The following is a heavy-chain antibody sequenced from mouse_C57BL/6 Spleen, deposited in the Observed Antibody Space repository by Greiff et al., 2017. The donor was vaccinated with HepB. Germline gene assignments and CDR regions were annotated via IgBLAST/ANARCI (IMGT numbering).Heavy chain of an antibody. CDR1: GYSITSGYY. V-gene: IGHV3-6*01. CDR2: ISYDGSN. CDR3: ARDLDYFDY. J-gene: IGHJ2*01. Sequence: EVQVVESGPGLVKPSQSLSLTCSVTGYSITSGYYWNWIRQFPGNKLEWMGYISYDGSNNYNPSLKNRISITRDTSKNQFFLKLNSVTTEDTATYYCARDLDYFDYWGQGTTLTVSS.